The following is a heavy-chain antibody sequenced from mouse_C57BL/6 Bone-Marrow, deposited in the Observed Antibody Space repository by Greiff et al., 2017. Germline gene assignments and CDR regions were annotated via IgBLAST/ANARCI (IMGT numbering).Heavy chain of an antibody. Sequence: EVQRVESEGGLVQPGSSMKLSCTASGFTFSDYYMAWVRQVPEKGLEWVANINYDGSSTYYLDSLKSRFIISRDNAKNILYLQMSSLKSEDTATYYCARDGPYAMDYWGQGTSVTVSS. CDR1: GFTFSDYY. J-gene: IGHJ4*01. CDR3: ARDGPYAMDY. V-gene: IGHV5-16*01. CDR2: INYDGSST.